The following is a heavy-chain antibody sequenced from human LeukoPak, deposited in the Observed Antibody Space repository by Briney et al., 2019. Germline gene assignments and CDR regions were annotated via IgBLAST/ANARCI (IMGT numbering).Heavy chain of an antibody. CDR1: GFTFSSYA. CDR3: AKDCGSFTREPCGY. J-gene: IGHJ4*02. V-gene: IGHV3-23*01. D-gene: IGHD1-26*01. Sequence: PSGGSLSLSCAASGFTFSSYAMSWVRQAPGKGLEWVSAISGSGGSTYYADSVKGRFTISRDNSKNTLYLQMNSLRAEDTAVYYCAKDCGSFTREPCGYRGQGTLVTVSS. CDR2: ISGSGGST.